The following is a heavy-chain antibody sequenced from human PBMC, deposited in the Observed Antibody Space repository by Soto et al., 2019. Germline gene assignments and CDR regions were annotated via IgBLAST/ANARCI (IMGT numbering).Heavy chain of an antibody. CDR1: GFTFTTYW. CDR3: ARGGRGGFDY. V-gene: IGHV3-74*01. CDR2: IKSDGSTT. Sequence: EVQLVESGGGLVPPGGSLRLSCAASGFTFTTYWMHWVRQAPGKGLVWVSSIKSDGSTTTYADSVKGRFTMSRDNAKNTVYLQMNSLRAEDTAVYYCARGGRGGFDYWGQGAPVTVSS. D-gene: IGHD3-16*01. J-gene: IGHJ4*02.